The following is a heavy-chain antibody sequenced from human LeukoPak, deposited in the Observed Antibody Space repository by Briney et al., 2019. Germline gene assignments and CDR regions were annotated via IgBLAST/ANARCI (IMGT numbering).Heavy chain of an antibody. CDR1: GYTFTCYY. CDR3: AITPPIAAAGFPFDY. V-gene: IGHV1-2*02. CDR2: INPNSGGT. Sequence: ASVKVSCKASGYTFTCYYMHWVRQAPGQGREWMGWINPNSGGTNYAQKFQGRVTMTRDTSISTAYMELSRLRSDDTAVYYCAITPPIAAAGFPFDYWGQGTLVTVSS. J-gene: IGHJ4*02. D-gene: IGHD6-13*01.